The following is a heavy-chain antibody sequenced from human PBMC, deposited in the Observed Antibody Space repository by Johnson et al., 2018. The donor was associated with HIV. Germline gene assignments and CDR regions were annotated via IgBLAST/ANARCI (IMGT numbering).Heavy chain of an antibody. D-gene: IGHD6-13*01. CDR3: ANSVTVAAAVSTAFDI. J-gene: IGHJ3*02. CDR1: GFTFDDYA. V-gene: IGHV3-9*01. Sequence: VQLVESGGGLVQPGRSLRLSCAASGFTFDDYAMHWVRQAPGKGLAWVSGIIWNSGSIGYADSVKGRFNISRDNAKNSLYLQMNSLRAEDTALYYCANSVTVAAAVSTAFDIWGQGTMVTVSS. CDR2: IIWNSGSI.